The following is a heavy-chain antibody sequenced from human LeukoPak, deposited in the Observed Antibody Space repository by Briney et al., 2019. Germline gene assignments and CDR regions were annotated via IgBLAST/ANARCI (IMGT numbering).Heavy chain of an antibody. V-gene: IGHV4-30-2*01. CDR2: IYHSGSGST. CDR1: GGSISSGGHS. CDR3: AGGGGDLDY. D-gene: IGHD2-21*01. Sequence: KSSQTLSLTCTVSGGSISSGGHSWSWIRQPPGKGLEWIGYIYHSGSGSTYYNPSLKSRVTISIDKSKNQFSLKLNSVTAADTAVYYCAGGGGDLDYWGQGTLVTVSS. J-gene: IGHJ4*02.